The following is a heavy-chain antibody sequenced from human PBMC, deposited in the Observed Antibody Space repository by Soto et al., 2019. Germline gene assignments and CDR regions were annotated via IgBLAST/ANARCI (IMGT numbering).Heavy chain of an antibody. J-gene: IGHJ4*02. Sequence: QVQLQESGPGLVKPSQTLSLTCTVSGGSISSGNYYWSWIRQPPGKGLEWIGFISYSGSTYYSLSLKNRVTISLDTSKNQFSLNLSFVTAADTAVYYCATMGTPATGLYYFDYWGQGTLVTVSS. D-gene: IGHD5-18*01. CDR2: ISYSGST. CDR3: ATMGTPATGLYYFDY. V-gene: IGHV4-30-4*01. CDR1: GGSISSGNYY.